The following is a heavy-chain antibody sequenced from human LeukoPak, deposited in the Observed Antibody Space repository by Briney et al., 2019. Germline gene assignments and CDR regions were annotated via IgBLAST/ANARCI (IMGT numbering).Heavy chain of an antibody. CDR3: ANGDWFP. CDR1: GFTFSDYI. J-gene: IGHJ5*02. D-gene: IGHD3-9*01. Sequence: GGSLRLSCAASGFTFSDYIMNWVRQTPGKGLEWVATISASGGNTYYPDSVKGRFTISRDSSKNTPYLQMSSLRAEDTAIYYCANGDWFPWGQGTLVTVSS. CDR2: ISASGGNT. V-gene: IGHV3-23*01.